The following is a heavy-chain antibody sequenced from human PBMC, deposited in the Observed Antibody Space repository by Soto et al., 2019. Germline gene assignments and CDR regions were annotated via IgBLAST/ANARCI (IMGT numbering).Heavy chain of an antibody. CDR3: ARGRVVVADSPGGIVN. D-gene: IGHD6-19*01. V-gene: IGHV4-4*02. CDR2: IYHSGST. J-gene: IGHJ4*02. Sequence: QVQLQESGPGLVKPSGTLSLTCAVSGGSISSSNWWSWVRQPPGKGLEWIGEIYHSGSTNYNPSLQRPVPKSVSKAKKHFSLEVSSVAGAEQAGFYCARGRVVVADSPGGIVNWGQGTLVTVSS. CDR1: GGSISSSNW.